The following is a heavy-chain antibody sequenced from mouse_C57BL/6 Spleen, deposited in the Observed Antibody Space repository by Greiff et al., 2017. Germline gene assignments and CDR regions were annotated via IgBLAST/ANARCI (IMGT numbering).Heavy chain of an antibody. CDR1: GYSFTDYN. V-gene: IGHV1-39*01. CDR3: ARTCYYYGSSYGYAMDY. J-gene: IGHJ4*01. CDR2: INPNYGTT. Sequence: VQLKQPGPELVKPGASVKISCKASGYSFTDYNMNWVKQSNGKSLEWIGVINPNYGTTSYNQKFKGKATLTVDQSSSTAYMQLNSLTSEDSAVYYCARTCYYYGSSYGYAMDYWGEGTSVTVSS. D-gene: IGHD1-1*01.